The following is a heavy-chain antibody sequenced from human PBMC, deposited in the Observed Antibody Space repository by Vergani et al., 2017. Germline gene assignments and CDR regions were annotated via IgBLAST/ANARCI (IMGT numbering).Heavy chain of an antibody. CDR2: IYYSGST. Sequence: QLQLQESGPGLVKPSETLSLTCTVSGGSISSSSYYWGWIRQPPGKGLEWIGRIYYSGSTYYNPSLKSRVTISVDTSKNQFSLKLSSVTAADTAVYYCARPLIGSGLFDYWGQGTLVTVSS. D-gene: IGHD2-15*01. CDR3: ARPLIGSGLFDY. CDR1: GGSISSSSYY. V-gene: IGHV4-39*01. J-gene: IGHJ4*02.